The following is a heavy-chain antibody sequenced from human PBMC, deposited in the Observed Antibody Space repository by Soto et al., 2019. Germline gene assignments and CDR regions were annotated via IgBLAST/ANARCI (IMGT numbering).Heavy chain of an antibody. V-gene: IGHV3-23*01. Sequence: GGSLRLACAASGFTFSSYAMSWVRQAPGKGLEWVSAISGSGGSTYYADSVKGRFTISRDNSKNTLYLQMNSLRAEDTAVYYCEKVHGPGKDYYYYGKDVWGQGTTVTVSS. CDR1: GFTFSSYA. CDR3: EKVHGPGKDYYYYGKDV. J-gene: IGHJ6*02. CDR2: ISGSGGST.